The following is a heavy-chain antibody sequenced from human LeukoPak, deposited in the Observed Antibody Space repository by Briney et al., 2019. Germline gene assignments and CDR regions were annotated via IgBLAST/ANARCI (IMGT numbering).Heavy chain of an antibody. CDR2: FDPEDAEV. V-gene: IGHV1-24*01. Sequence: ASVKVSCKVSGNTLTDLSIHWVRQAPGKSLDWMGGFDPEDAEVVYAEKFQDRVTMTEDPSTDTAYLELSSLRSEDTAVYYCAAEGQWSLVHYFNSWGQGTLVTVSS. D-gene: IGHD2-15*01. CDR1: GNTLTDLS. CDR3: AAEGQWSLVHYFNS. J-gene: IGHJ4*02.